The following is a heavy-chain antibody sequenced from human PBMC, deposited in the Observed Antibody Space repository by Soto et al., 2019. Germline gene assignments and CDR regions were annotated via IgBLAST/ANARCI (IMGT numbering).Heavy chain of an antibody. CDR2: IYWDDDK. CDR3: ARGGWTTYYSPFFDY. V-gene: IGHV2-5*02. D-gene: IGHD3-10*01. CDR1: GFSLSISGGG. Sequence: QITLKESGPTLVRPTQTLTLTCTFSGFSLSISGGGVGWIRQPPGKALEWLALIYWDDDKRYSPSLKSRLTITKDTSKNQVVLTLTKLDTVDTATYYCARGGWTTYYSPFFDYWGQGTLVTVSS. J-gene: IGHJ4*02.